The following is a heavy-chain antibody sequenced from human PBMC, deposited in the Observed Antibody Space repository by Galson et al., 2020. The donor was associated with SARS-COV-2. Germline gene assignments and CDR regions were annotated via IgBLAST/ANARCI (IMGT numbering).Heavy chain of an antibody. J-gene: IGHJ4*02. CDR2: IKQAGSDR. CDR1: GFTFGTYW. V-gene: IGHV3-7*01. D-gene: IGHD5-18*01. CDR3: ARDQDGYNDF. Sequence: GESLKISCAASGFTFGTYWMTWVRQAPGKGLAWVANIKQAGSDRYYADSVKGRFTISSDYPKNSVYLQLTSLRVEDTAVYYCARDQDGYNDFWGRGTLVTVSS.